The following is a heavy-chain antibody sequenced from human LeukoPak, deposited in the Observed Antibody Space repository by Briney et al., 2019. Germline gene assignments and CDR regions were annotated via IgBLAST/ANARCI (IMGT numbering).Heavy chain of an antibody. D-gene: IGHD3-10*01. Sequence: ASVKVSCKASGYTFNGYYMHWVRQAPGQGLEWMGWINPNSGDTNSAQKFQGRVTLTRDTSITTAYMELSRLRSDDTAVYYCARGTWFGEHWFDPWGQGTLVTVSS. J-gene: IGHJ5*02. CDR1: GYTFNGYY. CDR3: ARGTWFGEHWFDP. V-gene: IGHV1-2*02. CDR2: INPNSGDT.